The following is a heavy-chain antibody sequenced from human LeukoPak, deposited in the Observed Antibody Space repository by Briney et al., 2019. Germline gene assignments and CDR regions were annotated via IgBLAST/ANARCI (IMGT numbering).Heavy chain of an antibody. D-gene: IGHD3-10*01. Sequence: GGSLRLSCGASGFTFTTHWIHWVRQAPGKGLVWVSRIKPDGSDTNYADSVKGRFTISRDNSRNTLYLQMNSLRPEDTAVYYCAKAIWVAATSSWFCLDYWGQGTLVTVSS. CDR3: AKAIWVAATSSWFCLDY. CDR1: GFTFTTHW. CDR2: IKPDGSDT. V-gene: IGHV3-74*01. J-gene: IGHJ4*02.